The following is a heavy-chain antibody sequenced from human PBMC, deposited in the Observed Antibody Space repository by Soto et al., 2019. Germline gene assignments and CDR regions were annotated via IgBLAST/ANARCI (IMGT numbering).Heavy chain of an antibody. V-gene: IGHV4-59*08. J-gene: IGHJ4*02. CDR1: GGSSSSFY. CDR3: ARHWSGTDY. CDR2: IHYSGST. Sequence: QVQLQESGPGLVKPSETLSLTCTVSGGSSSSFYWSWIRQPPGKGLEWIGYIHYSGSTMYNPSLKSRVTISGDTSKNQFSLKLSSVTAADTAVYYCARHWSGTDYWGQGTLVTVSS. D-gene: IGHD3-3*01.